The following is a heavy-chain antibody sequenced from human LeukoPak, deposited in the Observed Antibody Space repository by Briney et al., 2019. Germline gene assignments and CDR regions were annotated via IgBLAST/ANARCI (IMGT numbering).Heavy chain of an antibody. CDR1: GYSLTSYW. CDR3: ARHHYYYDSSGYYIHDAFDI. CDR2: IYPGDSDT. J-gene: IGHJ3*02. V-gene: IGHV5-51*01. Sequence: GESLKISCKGSGYSLTSYWIGWVRQMPGKGLEWMGIIYPGDSDTRYSPSFQGQVTISADKSISTAYLQWSSLKASDTAMYYCARHHYYYDSSGYYIHDAFDIWGQGTMVTVSS. D-gene: IGHD3-22*01.